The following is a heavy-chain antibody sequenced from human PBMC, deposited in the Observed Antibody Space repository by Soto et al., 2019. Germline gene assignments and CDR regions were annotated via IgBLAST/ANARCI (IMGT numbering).Heavy chain of an antibody. CDR2: INPSGGST. Sequence: QVQLVQSGAEVKKPGASVKVSCKASGYTFTSYYMHWVRQAPGQGLEWMGIINPSGGSTSYAQKVQGRVTMTRDTSTSTVYMELSSLRSEDTAVYYCAGGSGTTPHDYYGMDVWGQGTTVTVSS. V-gene: IGHV1-46*01. J-gene: IGHJ6*02. CDR3: AGGSGTTPHDYYGMDV. CDR1: GYTFTSYY. D-gene: IGHD1-7*01.